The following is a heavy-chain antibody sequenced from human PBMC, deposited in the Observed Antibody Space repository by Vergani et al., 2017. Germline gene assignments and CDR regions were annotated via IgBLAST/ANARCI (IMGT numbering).Heavy chain of an antibody. D-gene: IGHD3-9*01. V-gene: IGHV4-39*01. Sequence: QVKLQESGPGLVKPSETLSLTCTVSGGSITCRSYYWGWIRQPPGKGLDWIGNIYHSGGAYYNPSLKGRVTISVDPSKNQFSLEVTSVTAADTAIYFCARTESFILRYFHWALWGQGTLVTVSS. CDR2: IYHSGGA. CDR1: GGSITCRSYY. CDR3: ARTESFILRYFHWAL. J-gene: IGHJ4*02.